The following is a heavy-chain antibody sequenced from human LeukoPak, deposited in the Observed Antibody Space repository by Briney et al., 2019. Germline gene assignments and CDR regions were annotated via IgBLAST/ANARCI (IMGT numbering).Heavy chain of an antibody. CDR1: GFTFTSSA. CDR2: IVVGSGNT. D-gene: IGHD4-23*01. CDR3: ARDMNTRVTPISYAFDL. V-gene: IGHV1-58*01. Sequence: SVKVSCKASGFTFTSSAVQWVRQARGQRLEWIGWIVVGSGNTNYAQKFQERVTITRDMSTSTAYMELSSLRSEDTAVYYCARDMNTRVTPISYAFDLWGQGTMVTVSS. J-gene: IGHJ3*01.